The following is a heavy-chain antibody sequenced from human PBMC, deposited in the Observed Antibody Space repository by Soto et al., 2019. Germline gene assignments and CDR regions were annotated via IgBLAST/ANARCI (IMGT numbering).Heavy chain of an antibody. V-gene: IGHV3-23*01. CDR2: ISGSGGST. D-gene: IGHD3-10*01. Sequence: PGGSLRLSCAASGFTFSSYAMSWVRQAPGKGLEWVSAISGSGGSTYYADSVKGRFTISRDNSKNTLYLQMNSLRAEDTAVYYCAKGGNIWFGESLDYWGQGTLVTVSS. CDR3: AKGGNIWFGESLDY. J-gene: IGHJ4*02. CDR1: GFTFSSYA.